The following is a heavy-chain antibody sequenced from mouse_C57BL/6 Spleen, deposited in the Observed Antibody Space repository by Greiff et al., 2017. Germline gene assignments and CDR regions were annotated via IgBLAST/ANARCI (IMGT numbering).Heavy chain of an antibody. D-gene: IGHD3-2*02. CDR2: IYPRDGST. CDR3: ARRDSSGYEDYAMDY. Sequence: QVQLQQSGPELVKPGASVKLSCKASGYTFTSYDINWVKQRPGQGLEWIGWIYPRDGSTKYNEKFKGKAPLTVDTSSSTAYMELHSLTSEDSAVYFWARRDSSGYEDYAMDYWGQGTSATVSS. V-gene: IGHV1-85*01. J-gene: IGHJ4*01. CDR1: GYTFTSYD.